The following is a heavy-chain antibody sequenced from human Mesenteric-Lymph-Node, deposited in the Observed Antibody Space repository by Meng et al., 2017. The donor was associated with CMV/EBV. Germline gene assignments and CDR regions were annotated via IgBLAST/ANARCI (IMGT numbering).Heavy chain of an antibody. CDR2: ISSRSSII. CDR1: GFTFSTYS. Sequence: GESLKISCAASGFTFSTYSMNWVRQAPGKGLEWISYISSRSSIIYYADSVKGRFTISRDNAQNSLFLQMNSLRAEDTAVYYCARAPFTIFGVATYYYYYGMDVWGQGTTVTVSS. D-gene: IGHD3-3*01. CDR3: ARAPFTIFGVATYYYYYGMDV. V-gene: IGHV3-48*04. J-gene: IGHJ6*02.